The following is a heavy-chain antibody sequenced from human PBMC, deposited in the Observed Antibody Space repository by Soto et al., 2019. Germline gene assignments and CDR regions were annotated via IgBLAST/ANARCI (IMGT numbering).Heavy chain of an antibody. Sequence: SETLSLTCTVSGGSISSGGYYWSWIRQHPGKGLEWIGYIYYSGSTYYNPSLKSRVTISVDTSKNQFSLKLSSVTAADTAVYYCARDIVLVPAAMTGYYGMYVWGQGTTVTVSS. CDR3: ARDIVLVPAAMTGYYGMYV. D-gene: IGHD2-2*01. CDR2: IYYSGST. CDR1: GGSISSGGYY. V-gene: IGHV4-31*03. J-gene: IGHJ6*02.